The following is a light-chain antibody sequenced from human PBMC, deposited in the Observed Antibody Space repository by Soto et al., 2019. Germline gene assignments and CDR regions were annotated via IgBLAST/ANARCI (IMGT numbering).Light chain of an antibody. CDR2: AVS. CDR1: SSDVGGYNY. J-gene: IGLJ1*01. CDR3: CSYTVSGTDV. V-gene: IGLV2-14*01. Sequence: QSVLTQPASVSGSPGQSITISCTGTSSDVGGYNYVSWYQQHPGKAPKLMIYAVSNRPSGVSNRFSGSKSGNTATLTISRLQVEDEADYYCCSYTVSGTDVFGTGTKVTVL.